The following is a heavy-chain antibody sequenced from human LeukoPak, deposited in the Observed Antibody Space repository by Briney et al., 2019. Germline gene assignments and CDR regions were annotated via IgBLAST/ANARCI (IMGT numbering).Heavy chain of an antibody. V-gene: IGHV3-7*05. CDR3: ARLRAFDV. Sequence: PGGSLRLPCAASGFTFSTYWMSWVRQAPGRGLEWVANIKEDGSEKHCVDSVKGRFTISRDNAKNSLYLQMNSLRAEDTAVYFCARLRAFDVWGQGTMVTVSS. CDR2: IKEDGSEK. J-gene: IGHJ3*01. CDR1: GFTFSTYW.